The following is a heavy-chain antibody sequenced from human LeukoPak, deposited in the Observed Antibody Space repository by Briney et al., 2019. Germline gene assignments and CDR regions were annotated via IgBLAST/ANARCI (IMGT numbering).Heavy chain of an antibody. Sequence: GSLRLSCAASGFTFSTFAMIWVRQPPGKGLEWVSSIFPSGGEIHYADSVRGRFTISRDNAKNSLYLQMNSLRAEDTAVYYCARDPYSGSYGNYYYYFMDVWGKGTTVTISS. D-gene: IGHD1-26*01. J-gene: IGHJ6*03. CDR2: IFPSGGEI. CDR1: GFTFSTFA. CDR3: ARDPYSGSYGNYYYYFMDV. V-gene: IGHV3-21*01.